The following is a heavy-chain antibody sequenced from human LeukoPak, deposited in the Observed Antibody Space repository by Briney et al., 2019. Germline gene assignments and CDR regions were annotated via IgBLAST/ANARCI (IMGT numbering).Heavy chain of an antibody. J-gene: IGHJ4*02. V-gene: IGHV3-33*01. D-gene: IGHD6-13*01. CDR2: IWYDGSNK. Sequence: GGSLRLSCAASGFTFSSYGMHWVRQAPGKGLEWVAVIWYDGSNKYYADSVKGRFTISRDNSKNTLYLQMNSLRAEDTAVYYCARDKRDSSSFEIGFDYWGQGTLVTVSS. CDR3: ARDKRDSSSFEIGFDY. CDR1: GFTFSSYG.